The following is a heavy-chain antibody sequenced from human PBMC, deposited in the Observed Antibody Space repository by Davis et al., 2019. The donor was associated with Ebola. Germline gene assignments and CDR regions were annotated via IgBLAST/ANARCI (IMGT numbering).Heavy chain of an antibody. CDR1: VITFSSYA. CDR3: ARLDYGDYDVLYYHYGMDV. Sequence: PGGSLRLSCADSVITFSSYAMTWVRQAPGKGLEWVSAISGSGGTTYYADSVKGRFTISRDNSKNTLYLQMNSLRAEDTAVYYCARLDYGDYDVLYYHYGMDVWGQGTTVTVSS. D-gene: IGHD4-17*01. CDR2: ISGSGGTT. V-gene: IGHV3-23*01. J-gene: IGHJ6*02.